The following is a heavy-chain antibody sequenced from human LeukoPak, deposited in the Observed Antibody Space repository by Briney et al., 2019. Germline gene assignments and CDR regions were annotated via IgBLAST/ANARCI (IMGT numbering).Heavy chain of an antibody. V-gene: IGHV3-74*01. CDR2: INTDGNIM. CDR3: ARDSDGWYWAFDF. CDR1: GFTFSNSW. D-gene: IGHD6-19*01. Sequence: GGSLRLSCAASGFTFSNSWMHWVRQTPGKGPVWVSCINTDGNIMRYADSVKGRFTISRDNAKNTLYLQMNSLRVEDTAVYYCARDSDGWYWAFDFWGQGTPVTVSS. J-gene: IGHJ4*02.